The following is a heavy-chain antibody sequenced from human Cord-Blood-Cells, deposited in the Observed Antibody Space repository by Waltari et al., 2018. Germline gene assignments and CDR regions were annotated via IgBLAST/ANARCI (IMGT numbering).Heavy chain of an antibody. CDR2: INHSGST. J-gene: IGHJ3*02. D-gene: IGHD3-3*01. CDR1: GGSFSGYY. V-gene: IGHV4-34*01. CDR3: ARVTIFGVVIAFDI. Sequence: QVQLQQWGAGLLKPSETLSLTCAVYGGSFSGYYWSWIRQPPGKGREWIGEINHSGSTNYNPSLKSRVTISVDTSKNQFSLKLSSVTAADTAVYYCARVTIFGVVIAFDIWGQGTMVTVSS.